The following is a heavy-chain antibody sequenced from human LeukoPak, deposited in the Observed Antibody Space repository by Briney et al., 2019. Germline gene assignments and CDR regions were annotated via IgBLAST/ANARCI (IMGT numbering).Heavy chain of an antibody. Sequence: QPGGSLRLSCAASGFTFSSYGMHWVRQAPGKGLEWVAFIRYDGSNKYYADSVKGRFTISRDNSKSTLYLQMNSLRAEDTAVYYCAKTPYYDFWSGYLDAFDIWGQGTMVTVSS. CDR1: GFTFSSYG. V-gene: IGHV3-30*02. J-gene: IGHJ3*02. CDR3: AKTPYYDFWSGYLDAFDI. CDR2: IRYDGSNK. D-gene: IGHD3-3*01.